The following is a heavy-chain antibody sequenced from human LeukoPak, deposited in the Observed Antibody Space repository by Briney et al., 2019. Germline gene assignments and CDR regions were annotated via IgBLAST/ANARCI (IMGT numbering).Heavy chain of an antibody. CDR3: ARGHSGYGFRSYYYYGMDV. V-gene: IGHV4-34*01. CDR2: INHSGST. CDR1: GGSFSGYY. J-gene: IGHJ6*02. Sequence: SETLSLTCAVYGGSFSGYYWSWIRQPPGKGLEWIGEINHSGSTNYNPPLKSRVTISVDTSKNQFSLKLSSVTAADTAVYYCARGHSGYGFRSYYYYGMDVWGQGTTVTVSS. D-gene: IGHD5-12*01.